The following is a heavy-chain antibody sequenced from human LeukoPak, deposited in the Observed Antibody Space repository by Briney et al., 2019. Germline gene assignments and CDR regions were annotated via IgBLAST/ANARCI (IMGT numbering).Heavy chain of an antibody. V-gene: IGHV4-61*02. J-gene: IGHJ4*02. CDR1: GGSISSGSYY. D-gene: IGHD3-3*01. CDR2: IYTSGST. Sequence: SQTLSLTCTVSGGSISSGSYYWSWIRQPAGKGLEWIGRIYTSGSTNYNPSLKSRVTISVDTSKNQFSLKLSSVTAADTAVYYRAREIAGITGDDFWSGYYQEAGGWYFDYWGQGTLVTVSS. CDR3: AREIAGITGDDFWSGYYQEAGGWYFDY.